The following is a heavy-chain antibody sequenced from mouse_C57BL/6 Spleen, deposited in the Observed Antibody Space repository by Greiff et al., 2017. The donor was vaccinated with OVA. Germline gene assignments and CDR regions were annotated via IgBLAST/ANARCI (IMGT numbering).Heavy chain of an antibody. CDR1: GYSITSGYY. V-gene: IGHV3-6*01. Sequence: EVKVEESGPGLVKPSQSLSLTCSVTGYSITSGYYWNWIRQFPGNKLEWMGYISYDGSNNYNPSLKNRISITRDTSKNQFFLKLNSVTTEDTATYYCARDLYGSTHFDYWGQGTTLTVSS. J-gene: IGHJ2*01. D-gene: IGHD1-1*01. CDR2: ISYDGSN. CDR3: ARDLYGSTHFDY.